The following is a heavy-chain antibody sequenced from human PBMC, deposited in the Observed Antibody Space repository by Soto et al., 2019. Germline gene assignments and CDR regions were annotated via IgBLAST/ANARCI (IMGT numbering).Heavy chain of an antibody. D-gene: IGHD6-6*01. V-gene: IGHV2-5*02. CDR1: GFSRTTDDLG. CDR3: AHTRYSISSFDY. Sequence: SGPTLVNPTQTLTLTCTFSGFSRTTDDLGVGWIRQFPGKALDWLAVVYWDDDKRYSPSLKSRLTITKDTSKNQVFLTMSNMDPVDTATYYCAHTRYSISSFDYWGQGTLVTVSS. J-gene: IGHJ4*02. CDR2: VYWDDDK.